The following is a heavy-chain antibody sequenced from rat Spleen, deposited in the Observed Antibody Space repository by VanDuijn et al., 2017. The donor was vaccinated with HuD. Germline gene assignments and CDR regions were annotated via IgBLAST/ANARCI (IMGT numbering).Heavy chain of an antibody. J-gene: IGHJ2*01. Sequence: EVQLVESGGGLVQPGRSLKLSCAASGFTFSDYNMAWVRQAPKKGLEWVATISYDGSSTYYRDSVKGRFTISRDNAQRTLYLQMDSLRSEDTATYYCARFFDYWGQGVMVTVSS. CDR2: ISYDGSST. CDR1: GFTFSDYN. CDR3: ARFFDY. V-gene: IGHV5-7*01.